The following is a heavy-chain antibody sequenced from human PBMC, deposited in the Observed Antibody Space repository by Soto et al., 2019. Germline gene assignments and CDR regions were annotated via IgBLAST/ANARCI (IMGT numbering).Heavy chain of an antibody. CDR3: ARGGRELHPDAFDI. D-gene: IGHD1-26*01. CDR1: GGTFSSYA. J-gene: IGHJ3*02. CDR2: IIPIFGTA. Sequence: SVKVSCKASGGTFSSYAISWVRQAPGQELEWMGGIIPIFGTANYAQKFQGRVTVTADESTSTAYMELTRLRSEDTAVYYCARGGRELHPDAFDIWGEGTMATFS. V-gene: IGHV1-69*13.